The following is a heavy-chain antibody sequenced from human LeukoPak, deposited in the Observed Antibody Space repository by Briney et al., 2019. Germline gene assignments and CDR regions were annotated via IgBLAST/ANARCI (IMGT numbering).Heavy chain of an antibody. Sequence: GGSLRLSCAASGFTFSSYAMSWVRQAPAKGLEWVAVISYDGSNQYYADSVKGRFTISRDNSKKTLYLQMSSLRAEDTAIYYCTRDNFTPRRYYLFDLWGQGTLVTVSS. D-gene: IGHD2-15*01. V-gene: IGHV3-30*04. J-gene: IGHJ4*02. CDR2: ISYDGSNQ. CDR1: GFTFSSYA. CDR3: TRDNFTPRRYYLFDL.